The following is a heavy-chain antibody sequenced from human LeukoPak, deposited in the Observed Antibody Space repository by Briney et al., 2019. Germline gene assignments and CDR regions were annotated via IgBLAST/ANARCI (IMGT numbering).Heavy chain of an antibody. Sequence: GGSLRLSCAASGFTFSSYEMNWVRQAPGKGLEWVSYISSSGSTIYYADSVKGRFTISRDNAKNSLYLQMNSLRAEDTAVYYCARERRAWGEDFWGQGTLVTVSS. V-gene: IGHV3-48*03. D-gene: IGHD3-16*01. CDR2: ISSSGSTI. CDR3: ARERRAWGEDF. J-gene: IGHJ4*02. CDR1: GFTFSSYE.